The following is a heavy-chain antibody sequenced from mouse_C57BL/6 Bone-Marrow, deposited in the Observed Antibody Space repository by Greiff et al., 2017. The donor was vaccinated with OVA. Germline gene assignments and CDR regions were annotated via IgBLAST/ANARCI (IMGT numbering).Heavy chain of an antibody. D-gene: IGHD1-1*01. J-gene: IGHJ2*01. CDR1: GYAFTNYL. V-gene: IGHV1-54*01. CDR2: INPGSGGT. Sequence: VQLQQSGAELVRPGTSVKVSCKASGYAFTNYLIEWVKQRPGQGLEWIGVINPGSGGTNYNEKFKGKATLTADKSSSTAYMQLSSLTSEDSAVYYCARLGYYGSSYLDYWGQGTTLTVSS. CDR3: ARLGYYGSSYLDY.